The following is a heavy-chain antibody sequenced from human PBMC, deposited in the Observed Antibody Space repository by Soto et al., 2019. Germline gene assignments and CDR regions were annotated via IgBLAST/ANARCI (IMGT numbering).Heavy chain of an antibody. J-gene: IGHJ3*02. D-gene: IGHD2-8*01. CDR2: IIPMYGTA. Sequence: QVHLTQSGAEVKKPGSSVKVSCKASGGSFSSHAINWVRQDPGQGLEWVGGIIPMYGTASYGQKFRARVKIVADEATTTVSMELSSLRSEDTAIYYCARSRVSNSWCAYDIWGQGTVVTVSS. CDR1: GGSFSSHA. V-gene: IGHV1-69*12. CDR3: ARSRVSNSWCAYDI.